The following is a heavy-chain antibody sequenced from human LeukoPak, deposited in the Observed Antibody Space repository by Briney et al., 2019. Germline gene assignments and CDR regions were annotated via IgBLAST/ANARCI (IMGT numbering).Heavy chain of an antibody. J-gene: IGHJ4*02. CDR3: AKLHSSSWYNPTDY. CDR1: GFTFSSYA. Sequence: GGSLRLSCAASGFTFSSYAMTWVRQAPGKGLEWVSIISGSGGTYYADSVKGRFTISRDNSKNTVYLQMNSLRAEDTAVYYCAKLHSSSWYNPTDYWGQGTLVTVSS. D-gene: IGHD6-13*01. V-gene: IGHV3-23*01. CDR2: ISGSGGT.